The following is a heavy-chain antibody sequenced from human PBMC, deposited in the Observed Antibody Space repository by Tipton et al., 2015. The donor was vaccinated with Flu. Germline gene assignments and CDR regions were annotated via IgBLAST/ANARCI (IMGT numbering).Heavy chain of an antibody. Sequence: SLRLSCAASGFTFGNYGTTWVRQAPGKGLEWVSVISGSGGSTYYADSVKGRFTISRDNSKNTLYLQMNNLRAEDTALYYCARDQVPSYSGSYFPMGFDYWGQGTLVTVSS. CDR2: ISGSGGST. V-gene: IGHV3-23*01. CDR3: ARDQVPSYSGSYFPMGFDY. D-gene: IGHD1-26*01. J-gene: IGHJ4*02. CDR1: GFTFGNYG.